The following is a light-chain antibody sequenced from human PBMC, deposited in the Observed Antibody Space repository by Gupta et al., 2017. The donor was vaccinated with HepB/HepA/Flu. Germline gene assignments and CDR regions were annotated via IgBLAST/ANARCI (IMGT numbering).Light chain of an antibody. J-gene: IGLJ2*01. CDR1: SSDVGYYNY. Sequence: QSALTQPASVSGSPGQSITISCTGTSSDVGYYNYVSWYQQHPGKAPKLMIYDADNRPSGVSNRFSGSKSGNTASLTISGLQAEDEADYYCSSYTSSSTVLFGGGTELTVL. CDR3: SSYTSSSTVL. CDR2: DAD. V-gene: IGLV2-14*03.